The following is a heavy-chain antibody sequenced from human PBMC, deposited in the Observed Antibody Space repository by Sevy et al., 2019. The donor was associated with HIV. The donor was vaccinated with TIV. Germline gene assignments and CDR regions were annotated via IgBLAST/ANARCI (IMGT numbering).Heavy chain of an antibody. J-gene: IGHJ4*02. V-gene: IGHV1-2*02. CDR2: INPNSGGT. CDR1: GYTFTGYY. D-gene: IGHD2-2*01. CDR3: ARAFGCSSTSCYSLYFDY. Sequence: ASLKVSCKASGYTFTGYYMHWVRQAPGQGLEWMGWINPNSGGTNYAQKFQGRVTMTRDTSISTAYMELSRLRSDDTAVYYCARAFGCSSTSCYSLYFDYWGQGTLVTVSS.